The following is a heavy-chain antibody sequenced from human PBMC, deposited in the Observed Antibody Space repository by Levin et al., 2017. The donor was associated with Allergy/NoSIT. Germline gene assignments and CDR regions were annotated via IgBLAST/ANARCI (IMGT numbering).Heavy chain of an antibody. D-gene: IGHD3-10*01. V-gene: IGHV3-20*04. CDR3: ARVRYYGSGSYRAFDI. J-gene: IGHJ3*02. CDR1: GFTFDDYG. Sequence: SCAASGFTFDDYGMSWVRQAPGKGLEWVSGINWNGGSTGYADSVKGRFTISRDNAKNSLYLQMNSLRAEDTALYYCARVRYYGSGSYRAFDIWGQGTMVTVSS. CDR2: INWNGGST.